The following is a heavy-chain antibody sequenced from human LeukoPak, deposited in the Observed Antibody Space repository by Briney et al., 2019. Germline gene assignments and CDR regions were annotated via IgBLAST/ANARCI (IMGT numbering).Heavy chain of an antibody. D-gene: IGHD4-17*01. Sequence: GGSLRLSCAASGFTYSDYYMSWIRQAPGKGLEWVSYISSSGSTIYYADSVKGRFTISRDNAKNSLYLQMNSLRAEDTAVYYCARDRVDYGAHGAFDIWGQGTMVTVSS. CDR2: ISSSGSTI. CDR1: GFTYSDYY. CDR3: ARDRVDYGAHGAFDI. V-gene: IGHV3-11*01. J-gene: IGHJ3*02.